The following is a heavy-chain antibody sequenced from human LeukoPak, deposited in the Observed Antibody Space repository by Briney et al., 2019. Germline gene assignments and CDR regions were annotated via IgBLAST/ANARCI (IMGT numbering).Heavy chain of an antibody. V-gene: IGHV3-11*01. D-gene: IGHD6-13*01. CDR3: ARFSSSWYKYYYYGMDV. CDR2: ISSSGSTI. CDR1: GFTFSDYY. Sequence: PGGSLRLSCAASGFTFSDYYMCWTRQAPGKGLEWVSYISSSGSTIYYADSVKGRFTISRDNAKNSLYLQMNSLRAEDTAVYYCARFSSSWYKYYYYGMDVWGQGTTVTVSS. J-gene: IGHJ6*02.